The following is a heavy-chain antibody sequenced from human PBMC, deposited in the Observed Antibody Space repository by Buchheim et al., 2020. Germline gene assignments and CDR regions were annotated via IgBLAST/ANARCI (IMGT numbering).Heavy chain of an antibody. CDR3: ARGGGRLADF. Sequence: EVQLAESGGGLVQPGGSLRLSCAASGFTFSSYWMTWVRQAPGKGLEWMASIQEDGSEEQYVDSVKGRFTISRDNARKSLYLQMNNLRAEDTAVYYCARGGGRLADFWGQGTL. D-gene: IGHD3-16*01. V-gene: IGHV3-7*01. J-gene: IGHJ4*02. CDR1: GFTFSSYW. CDR2: IQEDGSEE.